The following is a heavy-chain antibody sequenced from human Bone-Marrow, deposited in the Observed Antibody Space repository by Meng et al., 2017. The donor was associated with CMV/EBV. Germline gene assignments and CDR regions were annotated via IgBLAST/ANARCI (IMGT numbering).Heavy chain of an antibody. CDR1: GYTFTGYY. D-gene: IGHD3-10*01. CDR2: INPNSGGT. Sequence: ASVKVSCKASGYTFTGYYMHWVRQAPGQGLEWMGWINPNSGGTNYAQKFQGRVTITTDESTSTAYMELSSLRSEDTAVYYCARGLYYYGSGSWSYGMDVWGQGTTVTVSS. CDR3: ARGLYYYGSGSWSYGMDV. V-gene: IGHV1-2*02. J-gene: IGHJ6*02.